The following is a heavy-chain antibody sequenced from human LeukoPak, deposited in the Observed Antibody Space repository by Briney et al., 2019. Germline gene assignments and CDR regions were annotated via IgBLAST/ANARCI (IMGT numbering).Heavy chain of an antibody. V-gene: IGHV3-9*01. CDR2: ISWNSGSI. CDR3: TRGQYTSSWFSSRD. Sequence: PGRSLRLSCAASGFTFDDYAMHWVRQAPGKGLEWVSGISWNSGSIGYADSVKGRFTISRDNAKNSLYLQMNSLRVEDTAVYYCTRGQYTSSWFSSRDWGQGTLVTVSS. J-gene: IGHJ4*02. CDR1: GFTFDDYA. D-gene: IGHD6-13*01.